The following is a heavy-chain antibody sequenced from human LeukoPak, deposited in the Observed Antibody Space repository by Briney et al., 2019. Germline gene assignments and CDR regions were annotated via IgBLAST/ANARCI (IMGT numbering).Heavy chain of an antibody. D-gene: IGHD3-22*01. CDR3: ARLYDSSGYYYRYYFDY. V-gene: IGHV5-51*01. J-gene: IGHJ4*02. CDR2: IYPGDSDT. Sequence: GESLKISCKGSGYSFTSYWIGWVRQMPGKGLEWMGIIYPGDSDTRYSPSFQGQVTISADKSISTAYLQWSSLKASDTAMYYCARLYDSSGYYYRYYFDYWGQGTRVTVSS. CDR1: GYSFTSYW.